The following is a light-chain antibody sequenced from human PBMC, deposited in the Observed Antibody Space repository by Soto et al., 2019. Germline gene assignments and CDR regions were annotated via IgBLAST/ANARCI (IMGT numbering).Light chain of an antibody. CDR2: GAS. CDR1: QSVSSSY. CDR3: QQYSASPT. J-gene: IGKJ1*01. V-gene: IGKV3-20*01. Sequence: EIVLTQSPGTLSLSPGERATLSCRASQSVSSSYFGWYQQRPGQAPRLLIYGASSRATGVPDRFSGSGSGTDFTLTISRLEPEDFAVYYCQQYSASPTFGQGTKVDIK.